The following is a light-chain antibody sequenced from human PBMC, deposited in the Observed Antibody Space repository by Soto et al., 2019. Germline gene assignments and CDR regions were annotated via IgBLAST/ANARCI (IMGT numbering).Light chain of an antibody. CDR1: NIGSDS. CDR2: DDS. CDR3: QVWDGSSDHYV. Sequence: SYGLTQPPSVSVAPGRTARSTCGGDNIGSDSVHWYQQKPGQAPLLVVYDDSDRPSGIPERFSGFSYGNTATLTISRVEAGDEADYYCQVWDGSSDHYVFGTGTKVTVL. V-gene: IGLV3-21*02. J-gene: IGLJ1*01.